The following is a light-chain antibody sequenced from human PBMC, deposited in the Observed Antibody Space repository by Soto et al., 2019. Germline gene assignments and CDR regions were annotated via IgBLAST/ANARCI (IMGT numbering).Light chain of an antibody. CDR3: QQYGSSPQT. Sequence: EIVLTQSPGTLSLSPGERATLSCRASQRVSSTYLAWYQQKPGQAPRLLIYGASSRATGIPDRFTGSGSGPDFSLTISRLEPEDFAVYYCQQYGSSPQTFGQGTKV. CDR1: QRVSSTY. V-gene: IGKV3-20*01. J-gene: IGKJ1*01. CDR2: GAS.